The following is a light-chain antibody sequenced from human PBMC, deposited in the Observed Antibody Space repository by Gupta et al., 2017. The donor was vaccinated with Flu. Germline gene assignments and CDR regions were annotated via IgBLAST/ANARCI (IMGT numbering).Light chain of an antibody. V-gene: IGKV1-9*01. Sequence: PSFLSASVGDRVTITCRASQGISTYLAWYQQNPGKAPKLLIFGASSLQSGVPSRFSGFGSGTEFTLTISSLQPEDFATYYCQRLKTYPFSFGPGTKVDVK. CDR3: QRLKTYPFS. CDR1: QGISTY. J-gene: IGKJ3*01. CDR2: GAS.